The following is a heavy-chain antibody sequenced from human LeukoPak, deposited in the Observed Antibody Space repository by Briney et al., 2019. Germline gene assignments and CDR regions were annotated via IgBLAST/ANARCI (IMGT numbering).Heavy chain of an antibody. CDR3: TSCYQGGPFDY. D-gene: IGHD2-2*01. V-gene: IGHV4-59*05. CDR2: IYYSGST. CDR1: GFTFSDYY. Sequence: PGGSLRLSCAASGFTFSDYYMNWIRQAPGKGLEWIGSIYYSGSTYYNPSLKSRVTISVDTSKNQFSLKLSSVTAADTAVYYCTSCYQGGPFDYWGQGTLVTVSS. J-gene: IGHJ4*02.